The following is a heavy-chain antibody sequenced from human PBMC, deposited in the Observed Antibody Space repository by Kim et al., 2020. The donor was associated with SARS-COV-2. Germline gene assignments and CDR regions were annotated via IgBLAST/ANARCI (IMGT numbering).Heavy chain of an antibody. Sequence: SETLSLTCTVSGGSISSYYWSWIRQPPGKGLEWIGYIYYSGSTNYNPSLKSRVTISVDTSKNQFSLKLSSVTAADTAVYYCARDRLAVAGDDAFDIWGQG. D-gene: IGHD6-19*01. V-gene: IGHV4-59*01. J-gene: IGHJ3*02. CDR1: GGSISSYY. CDR3: ARDRLAVAGDDAFDI. CDR2: IYYSGST.